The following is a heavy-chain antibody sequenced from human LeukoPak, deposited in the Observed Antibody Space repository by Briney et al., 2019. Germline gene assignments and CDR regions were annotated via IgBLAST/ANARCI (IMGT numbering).Heavy chain of an antibody. CDR1: GFIFSTYE. CDR2: ISYSGRTI. D-gene: IGHD2-21*02. CDR3: ARDPTAYCGGDCYSETLDY. V-gene: IGHV3-48*03. Sequence: GGSLRLSCAASGFIFSTYEMNWVRQAPGKGLEWLSYISYSGRTIYYADSVKGRFTISRDNAKNSLYLQMNSLRVEDTAVYYCARDPTAYCGGDCYSETLDYWGQGTLVTVSS. J-gene: IGHJ4*02.